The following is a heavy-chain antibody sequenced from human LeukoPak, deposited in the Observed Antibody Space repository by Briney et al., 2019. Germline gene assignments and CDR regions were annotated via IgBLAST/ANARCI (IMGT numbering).Heavy chain of an antibody. D-gene: IGHD2-2*01. CDR3: ARGDVVVVPAGRPPYYYYYMDV. J-gene: IGHJ6*03. CDR1: GGSFSSYY. CDR2: IYHSGGT. V-gene: IGHV4-59*01. Sequence: PSETLSLTCTASGGSFSSYYWSWIRQPPGKGLEWIGYIYHSGGTNYNPSLKSRLTISVDTSKNQFSLKLISVTAADTAVYYCARGDVVVVPAGRPPYYYYYMDVWGRGTTVSVSS.